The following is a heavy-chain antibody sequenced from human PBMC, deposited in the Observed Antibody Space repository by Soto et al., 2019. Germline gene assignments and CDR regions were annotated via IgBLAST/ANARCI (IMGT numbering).Heavy chain of an antibody. D-gene: IGHD6-19*01. J-gene: IGHJ4*02. Sequence: QVQLLQSGAELKSPGASVRVSCKVSGYTLPKLSMHWVRQAPGKGLEWMGGFWRDQGVLRYAQKFQGRVTLTEDTSTDTVFMELTSLRLDDTAIYYCATDRASVAGGFDFWGQGTAVTVSS. CDR3: ATDRASVAGGFDF. CDR2: FWRDQGVL. V-gene: IGHV1-24*01. CDR1: GYTLPKLS.